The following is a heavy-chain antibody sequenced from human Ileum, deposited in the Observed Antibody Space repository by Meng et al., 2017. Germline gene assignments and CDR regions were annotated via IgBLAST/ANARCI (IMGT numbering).Heavy chain of an antibody. CDR1: GGSFTDYS. J-gene: IGHJ5*02. CDR2: IHHSGYT. V-gene: IGHV4-34*01. Sequence: VTLYQRGPGLLKPPETLSLTCWVYGGSFTDYSWTWIRQPPGKGLEWIGEIHHSGYTKYNPSLESRVTISRDTSKNQFSLKLTSVTAADTAVYYCARQPTGYPNWFDPWGQGTLVTVSS. D-gene: IGHD3-9*01. CDR3: ARQPTGYPNWFDP.